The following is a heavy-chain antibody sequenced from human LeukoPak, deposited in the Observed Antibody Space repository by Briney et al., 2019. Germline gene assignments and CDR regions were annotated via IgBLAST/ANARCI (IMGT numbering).Heavy chain of an antibody. Sequence: KPSETLSLTCTVSGGSISSSGSYWGWIRQPPGKGLEWIGSIYYSGNTYNPSLKSRVTISVDTSKNQFSLNLTSVTAADTAAYYCARVMAARREDLNWFDPWGQGTLVTVSS. CDR3: ARVMAARREDLNWFDP. CDR1: GGSISSSGSY. V-gene: IGHV4-39*07. CDR2: IYYSGNT. D-gene: IGHD6-6*01. J-gene: IGHJ5*02.